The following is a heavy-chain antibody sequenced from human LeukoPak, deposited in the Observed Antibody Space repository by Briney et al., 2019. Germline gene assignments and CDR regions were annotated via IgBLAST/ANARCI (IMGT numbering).Heavy chain of an antibody. CDR2: IYYSGST. CDR1: GGSISSYY. V-gene: IGHV4-59*01. CDR3: ARAPRALQAGLGWSDP. J-gene: IGHJ5*02. D-gene: IGHD5-24*01. Sequence: SEALSLTCTVSGGSISSYYWSWIRQPPGKGLEWIGYIYYSGSTNYNPSLKSRVTISVDTSKNQFSLKLSSVTAADTAVYYCARAPRALQAGLGWSDPWGQGTLVTVSS.